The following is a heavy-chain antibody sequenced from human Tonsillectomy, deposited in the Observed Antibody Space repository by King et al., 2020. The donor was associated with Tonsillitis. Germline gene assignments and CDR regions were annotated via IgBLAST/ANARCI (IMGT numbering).Heavy chain of an antibody. J-gene: IGHJ4*02. Sequence: VQLVESGGGLVQPGGSLRLSCAASGFTFSNYDMHWVRQATGKGLEWCSAINTAGDTYYPGSVKGRFTISRENATNSLYLKINSLRAGDTAGYYCARDLGGRSDFWGQGTLVTGCS. D-gene: IGHD4-23*01. CDR3: ARDLGGRSDF. V-gene: IGHV3-13*01. CDR1: GFTFSNYD. CDR2: INTAGDT.